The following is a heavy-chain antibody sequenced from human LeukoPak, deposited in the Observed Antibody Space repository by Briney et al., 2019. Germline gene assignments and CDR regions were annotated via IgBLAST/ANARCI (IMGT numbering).Heavy chain of an antibody. D-gene: IGHD6-19*01. CDR1: GGSISSYY. Sequence: SETLSLTCTASGGSISSYYWSWIRQPPGKGLKWIGYIYYSGSTYYNPSLKSRVTISVDTSKNRFSLKLSSVTAADTAVYYCARAPWYSSGWLGDYWGQGTLVTVSS. CDR2: IYYSGST. J-gene: IGHJ4*02. V-gene: IGHV4-59*08. CDR3: ARAPWYSSGWLGDY.